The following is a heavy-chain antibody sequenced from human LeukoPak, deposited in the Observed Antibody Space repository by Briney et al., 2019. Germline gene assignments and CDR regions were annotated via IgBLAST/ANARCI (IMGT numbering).Heavy chain of an antibody. CDR3: ARGAVVVAAKTTPFDS. J-gene: IGHJ4*02. CDR2: ISGSGGST. Sequence: GGSLRLSCAASGFTFSSYAMSWVRQAPGKGLEWVSGISGSGGSTYYAASVKGRFTISRDNSKNTLYLQMNSLRAEDTAVYYCARGAVVVAAKTTPFDSWGQGTLVTVSS. V-gene: IGHV3-23*01. CDR1: GFTFSSYA. D-gene: IGHD2-15*01.